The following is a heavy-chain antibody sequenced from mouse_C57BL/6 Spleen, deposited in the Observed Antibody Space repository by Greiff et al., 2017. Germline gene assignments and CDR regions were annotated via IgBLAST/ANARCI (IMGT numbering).Heavy chain of an antibody. CDR1: GYTFTSYW. Sequence: VQLQQPGAELVKPGASVKVSCKASGYTFTSYWMHWVKQRPGQGLEWIGRIHPSDSDTNYNQKFKGKATLTVDKSSSTAYMQLSSLTSEDSAVXYCAITREFTTVVAPGFAYWGQGTLVTVSA. V-gene: IGHV1-74*01. CDR3: AITREFTTVVAPGFAY. J-gene: IGHJ3*01. CDR2: IHPSDSDT. D-gene: IGHD1-1*01.